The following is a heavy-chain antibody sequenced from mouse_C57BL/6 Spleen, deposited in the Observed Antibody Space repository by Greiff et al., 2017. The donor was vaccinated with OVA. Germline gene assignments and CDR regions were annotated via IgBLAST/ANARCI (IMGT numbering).Heavy chain of an antibody. V-gene: IGHV1-80*01. CDR2: IYPGDGDT. J-gene: IGHJ2*01. Sequence: QVHVKQSGAELVKPGASVKISCKASGYAFSSYWMNWVKQRPGKGLEWIGQIYPGDGDTNYNGKFKGKATLTADKSSSTAYMQLSSLTSEDSAVYFCARHYGSSYVREYYFDYWGQGTTLTVSS. CDR3: ARHYGSSYVREYYFDY. CDR1: GYAFSSYW. D-gene: IGHD1-1*01.